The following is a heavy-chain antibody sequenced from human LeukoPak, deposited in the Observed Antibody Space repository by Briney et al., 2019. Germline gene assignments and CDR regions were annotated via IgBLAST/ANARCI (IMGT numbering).Heavy chain of an antibody. CDR2: MSHAGRT. D-gene: IGHD2-2*01. J-gene: IGHJ3*02. CDR1: GYSISSGYY. V-gene: IGHV4-38-2*02. CDR3: ARAGIGECSSTSCYTRAFDI. Sequence: TSETLSLTCTVSGYSISSGYYWGWIRQPPGKGLEWIGSMSHAGRTHYNPSLKSRVTISVDTSKNQFSLKLSSVTAADTAVYYCARAGIGECSSTSCYTRAFDIWGQGTMVTVSS.